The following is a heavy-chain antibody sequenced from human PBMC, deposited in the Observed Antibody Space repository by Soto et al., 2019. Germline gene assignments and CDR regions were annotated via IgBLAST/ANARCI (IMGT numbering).Heavy chain of an antibody. CDR2: ISYDGGNE. D-gene: IGHD1-26*01. V-gene: IGHV3-30*18. CDR1: GFTFSSYC. J-gene: IGHJ4*02. Sequence: GGSLRLSCEGSGFTFSSYCIHWVRQAPGKGLEWVALISYDGGNEKYTESVKDRFTISRDDSHNVAYLQMSSLRTEDTAMYYCAKDRYSGTYPTDFDYWGQGSLVTVSS. CDR3: AKDRYSGTYPTDFDY.